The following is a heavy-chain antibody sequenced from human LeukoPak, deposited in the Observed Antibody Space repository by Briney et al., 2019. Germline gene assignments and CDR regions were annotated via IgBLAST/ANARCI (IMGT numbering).Heavy chain of an antibody. Sequence: PGGSLRLSCAASGFTFSSYAMSWARQAPGKGLEWVSAISGSGGSTYYADSVKGRFTISRDNSKNTLYLQMNSLRAEDTAVYYCAKDFHDGYNGKIFGYWGQGTLVTVSS. D-gene: IGHD5-24*01. J-gene: IGHJ4*02. CDR3: AKDFHDGYNGKIFGY. V-gene: IGHV3-23*01. CDR1: GFTFSSYA. CDR2: ISGSGGST.